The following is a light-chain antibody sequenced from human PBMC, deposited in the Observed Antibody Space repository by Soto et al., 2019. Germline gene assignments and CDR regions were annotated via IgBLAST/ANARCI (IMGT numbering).Light chain of an antibody. Sequence: EIVLTQSPGTLSLSPGERATLSCRASQSISNYLAWYQQKPGQAPRLLIYGASSRATGIPDRFSGSGSGTDFTLTISRLEPEDFAVYYCQQYDNSPAVTFGQGTKVEI. CDR2: GAS. CDR3: QQYDNSPAVT. CDR1: QSISNY. J-gene: IGKJ1*01. V-gene: IGKV3-20*01.